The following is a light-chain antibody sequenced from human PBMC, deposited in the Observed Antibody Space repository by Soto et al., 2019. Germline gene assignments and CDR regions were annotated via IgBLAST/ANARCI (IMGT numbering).Light chain of an antibody. CDR3: AAWDGSLNGWV. J-gene: IGLJ3*02. CDR2: SNN. V-gene: IGLV1-44*01. CDR1: NSNIGTNS. Sequence: QSVLTQPPSASGTPGQRVTISCSGSNSNIGTNSMNWYQQLPGTATKLLIHSNNQRPSGVPDRFSGSKSGTAASLAISGLKSEDEADYYCAAWDGSLNGWVFGGGTKLTVL.